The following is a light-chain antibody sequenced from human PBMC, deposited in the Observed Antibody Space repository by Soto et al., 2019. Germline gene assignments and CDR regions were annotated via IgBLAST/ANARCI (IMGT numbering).Light chain of an antibody. CDR1: QSVSSY. CDR3: QQRSNWPPST. V-gene: IGKV3-11*01. Sequence: EIVLTQSPATLSLSPGERATLSCRASQSVSSYLAWYQQKPGQAPRLLIYDASNRATGIPARFSGSGSGTAFTLTISILEPEDFAVYYCQQRSNWPPSTFGQGTRLEIK. CDR2: DAS. J-gene: IGKJ5*01.